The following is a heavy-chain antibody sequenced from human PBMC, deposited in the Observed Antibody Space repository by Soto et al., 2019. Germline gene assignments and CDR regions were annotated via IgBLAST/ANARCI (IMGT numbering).Heavy chain of an antibody. CDR1: GGSFSGYY. V-gene: IGHV4-34*01. Sequence: SETLSLTCAVYGGSFSGYYWSWIRQPPGKGLEWIGEINHSGSTNYNPSLKSRGTISVDTSKNQFSLKLSSVTAADTAVYYCARGRYSSGWYARGCDYWGQGTLVTFSS. D-gene: IGHD6-19*01. CDR3: ARGRYSSGWYARGCDY. CDR2: INHSGST. J-gene: IGHJ4*02.